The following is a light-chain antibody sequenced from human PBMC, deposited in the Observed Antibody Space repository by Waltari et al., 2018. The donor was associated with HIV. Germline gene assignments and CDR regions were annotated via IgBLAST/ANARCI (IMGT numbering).Light chain of an antibody. CDR1: NIGNTD. V-gene: IGLV3-21*01. CDR2: EDD. Sequence: SYVLTQPPSFSVAPGKTAKITCGGNNIGNTDVPWYQQKAGQAPILVIYEDDDQPSGSPERFAGSNSENTATLTINRIEVGDEADYYCQVWDSGSDHVFGSGTTVTVL. CDR3: QVWDSGSDHV. J-gene: IGLJ1*01.